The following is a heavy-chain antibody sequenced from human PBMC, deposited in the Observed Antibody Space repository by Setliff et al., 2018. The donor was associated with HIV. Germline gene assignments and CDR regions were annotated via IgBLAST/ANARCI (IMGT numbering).Heavy chain of an antibody. V-gene: IGHV4-39*07. D-gene: IGHD2-2*01. CDR2: IFYSGST. Sequence: KASETLSLTCSVFGDSINSRSYYWGWIRQSPGQGPEWIGSIFYSGSTDYNPSLKSRVTISIDTSKRQFSLNLISVTAADTAVYYCVRDRRRSYHFDYWGQGTLVTAPQ. CDR1: GDSINSRSYY. CDR3: VRDRRRSYHFDY. J-gene: IGHJ4*02.